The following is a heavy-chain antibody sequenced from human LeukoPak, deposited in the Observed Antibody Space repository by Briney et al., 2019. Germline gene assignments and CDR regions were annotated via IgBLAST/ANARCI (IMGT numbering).Heavy chain of an antibody. CDR3: ARFPPRVYYFDY. CDR2: IYYSGST. J-gene: IGHJ4*02. V-gene: IGHV4-39*07. D-gene: IGHD2-8*01. CDR1: GGSISSSSYY. Sequence: SETLSLTCTVSGGSISSSSYYWGWIRQPPGKGLEWIGSIYYSGSTYYNPSLKSRVTISVDKSKNQFSLKLSSVTAADTAVYYCARFPPRVYYFDYWGQGTLVTVSS.